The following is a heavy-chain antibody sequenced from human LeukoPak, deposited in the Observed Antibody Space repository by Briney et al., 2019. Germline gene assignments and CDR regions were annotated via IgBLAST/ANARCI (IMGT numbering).Heavy chain of an antibody. CDR2: IRGTDGST. V-gene: IGHV3-23*01. CDR1: GFTLTTYA. D-gene: IGHD6-13*01. Sequence: GGSLRLSCAASGFTLTTYAMSWVHQAPGKGLEWVSAIRGTDGSTIYADSVKGRFTISRDNAKNSLYLQMNSLRAEDTAVYYCAKRSSSFSWYLDYWGQGTLVTVSS. CDR3: AKRSSSFSWYLDY. J-gene: IGHJ4*02.